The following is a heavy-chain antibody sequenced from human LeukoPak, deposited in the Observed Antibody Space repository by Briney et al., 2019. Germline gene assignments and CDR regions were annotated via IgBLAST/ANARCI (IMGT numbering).Heavy chain of an antibody. J-gene: IGHJ6*03. D-gene: IGHD5-12*01. Sequence: GASVKVSCKASGYSFTGYYMHWVRQAPGQGLEWMGWINPNSGDTKYAQKFQGRVTMTRDTSISTAYMELTRLISDDTAVYYCARGGTRVRVDRVYYMDVWGKGTTVTVSS. V-gene: IGHV1-2*02. CDR1: GYSFTGYY. CDR2: INPNSGDT. CDR3: ARGGTRVRVDRVYYMDV.